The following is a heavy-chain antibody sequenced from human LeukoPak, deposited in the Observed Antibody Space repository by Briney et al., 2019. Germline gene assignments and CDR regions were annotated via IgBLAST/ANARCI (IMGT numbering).Heavy chain of an antibody. Sequence: PGGSLRLSCAASGFSFSTYWMSWVRRAPGKGLEWVANIKQDGSEKYYVDSVKGRFTISRDNAKNSLYLQMNSLRVEDTAVYYCARAWSYSTGWYNYWGQGTLVTVSS. V-gene: IGHV3-7*04. CDR2: IKQDGSEK. D-gene: IGHD6-19*01. CDR3: ARAWSYSTGWYNY. J-gene: IGHJ4*02. CDR1: GFSFSTYW.